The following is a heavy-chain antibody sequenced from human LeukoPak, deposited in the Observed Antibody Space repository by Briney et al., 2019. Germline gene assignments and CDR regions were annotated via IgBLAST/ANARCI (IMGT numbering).Heavy chain of an antibody. V-gene: IGHV4-39*01. J-gene: IGHJ4*02. D-gene: IGHD2-2*03. Sequence: SETLSLTCTVSGGSISSSPYYWGWIRQPPGKGLEWIGTIYRGSTYSNPSLNSRVTISLDTSKNQFSLRLRSVTAADTALYYCARGHALDIVVVPAASVYFDCWGQGTLVTVSS. CDR2: IYRGST. CDR3: ARGHALDIVVVPAASVYFDC. CDR1: GGSISSSPYY.